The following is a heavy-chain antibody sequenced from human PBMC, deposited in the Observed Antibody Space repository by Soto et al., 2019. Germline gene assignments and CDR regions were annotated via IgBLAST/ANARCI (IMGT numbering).Heavy chain of an antibody. Sequence: PGGSLRLSCADSGFTFSNAWMSWVRQAPGKGLEWVGRIKSKTDGGTTDYAAPVKGRFTISRDDSKNTLYLQMNSLKTEDTAVYYCTSLGGWPYGYSGYDRLDYWGQGTLVTVSS. CDR3: TSLGGWPYGYSGYDRLDY. J-gene: IGHJ4*02. CDR1: GFTFSNAW. D-gene: IGHD5-12*01. CDR2: IKSKTDGGTT. V-gene: IGHV3-15*01.